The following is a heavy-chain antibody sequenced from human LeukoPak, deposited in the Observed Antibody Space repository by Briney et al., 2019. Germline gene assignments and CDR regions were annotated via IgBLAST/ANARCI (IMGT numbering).Heavy chain of an antibody. CDR3: ATGDVVIPTAPLRLLDY. J-gene: IGHJ4*02. CDR2: VYYSGST. CDR1: GGSISSGSFF. V-gene: IGHV4-39*01. D-gene: IGHD2-15*01. Sequence: SETQSLTCTVSGGSISSGSFFWDWSRQPPGKGLVWIGSVYYSGSTYSNPSLKSRVTISVDTSKNQFSLKVRSLTPADTAVYYCATGDVVIPTAPLRLLDYWGPGTLVTVSS.